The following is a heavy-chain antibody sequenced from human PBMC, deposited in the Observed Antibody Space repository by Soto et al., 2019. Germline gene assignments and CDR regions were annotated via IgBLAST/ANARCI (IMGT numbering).Heavy chain of an antibody. CDR1: GGTFRSYS. CDR2: IIPIFDIT. CDR3: ARPDEGGYSSNHHYYYALDV. V-gene: IGHV1-69*13. D-gene: IGHD3-22*01. Sequence: ASVKVSCKASGGTFRSYSISWVRQAPGQRLEWMGGIIPIFDITNYAQKFQGRVTITADESTSTAYMELSSLGSDDTAVYYCARPDEGGYSSNHHYYYALDVWGQGTTVTVSS. J-gene: IGHJ6*02.